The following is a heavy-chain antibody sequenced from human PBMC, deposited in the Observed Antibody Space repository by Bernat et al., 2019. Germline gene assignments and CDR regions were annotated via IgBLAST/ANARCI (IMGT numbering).Heavy chain of an antibody. J-gene: IGHJ4*02. D-gene: IGHD3-22*01. V-gene: IGHV3-23*01. CDR2: ISGSGGST. Sequence: EVQLLESVGGLVQPGGSLRLSCAASGFTFSSYAMSWVRQAPGKGLEWVSAISGSGGSTYYADSVKGRFTISRDNSKNTLYLQMNSLRAEDTAVYYCAKDPGYYDSSGYLRYYFDYWGQGTLVTVSS. CDR1: GFTFSSYA. CDR3: AKDPGYYDSSGYLRYYFDY.